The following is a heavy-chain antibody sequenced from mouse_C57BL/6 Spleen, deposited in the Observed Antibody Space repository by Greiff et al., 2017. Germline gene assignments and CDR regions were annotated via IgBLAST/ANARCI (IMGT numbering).Heavy chain of an antibody. CDR3: AIWGYYRRSWQGYYLDY. D-gene: IGHD1-1*01. Sequence: VQLQQPGAELVKPGASVKMSCKASGYTFTSYWLPWVKQRPGQGLEWIGMIHPNSGSTNYNEKFKSKATLTVYKSSSTAYMQLSSLTSEDSAVYYCAIWGYYRRSWQGYYLDYWGQGPTRTVSS. CDR1: GYTFTSYW. CDR2: IHPNSGST. V-gene: IGHV1-64*01. J-gene: IGHJ2*01.